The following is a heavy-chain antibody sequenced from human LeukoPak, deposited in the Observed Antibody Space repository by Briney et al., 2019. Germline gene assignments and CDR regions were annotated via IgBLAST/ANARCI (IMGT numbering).Heavy chain of an antibody. Sequence: GGSLRLSCAASGFTFSSYSMNWVRQAPGKGLEWVSSISSSSSYIYYADSVKGRFTISRDNAKNSLYLQMNSLRAEDTAVYYCAKATGILVVPAAPDYWGQGTLVTVSS. CDR2: ISSSSSYI. V-gene: IGHV3-21*01. D-gene: IGHD2-2*01. CDR3: AKATGILVVPAAPDY. CDR1: GFTFSSYS. J-gene: IGHJ4*02.